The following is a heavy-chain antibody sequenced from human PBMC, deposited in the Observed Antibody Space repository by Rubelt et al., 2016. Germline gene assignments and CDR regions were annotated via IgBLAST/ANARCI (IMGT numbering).Heavy chain of an antibody. D-gene: IGHD3-10*01. CDR3: ARCYGSGSYGNWFDP. V-gene: IGHV1-18*01. Sequence: QVQLVQSGAEVKKPGASVKVSCKASGYTFTSYGLSWVRQAPGQGLEWMGCISAYNGNTNYAQKLQGRGTMTTDTSTSTADMELRSLRSDDTAVYYCARCYGSGSYGNWFDPWGQGTLVTVSS. CDR1: GYTFTSYG. J-gene: IGHJ5*02. CDR2: ISAYNGNT.